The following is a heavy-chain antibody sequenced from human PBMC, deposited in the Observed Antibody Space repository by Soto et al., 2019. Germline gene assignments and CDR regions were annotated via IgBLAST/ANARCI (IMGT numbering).Heavy chain of an antibody. CDR2: INAGNGNT. Sequence: GSSVKVSCKASGYTFTSYAMHWVRQAPGQRLEWMGWINAGNGNTKYSQKFQGRVTITRDTSASTAYMELSSLRSEDTAVYYCATLFGELSYFDYWGQGTLVTVSS. CDR3: ATLFGELSYFDY. J-gene: IGHJ4*02. D-gene: IGHD3-10*01. CDR1: GYTFTSYA. V-gene: IGHV1-3*01.